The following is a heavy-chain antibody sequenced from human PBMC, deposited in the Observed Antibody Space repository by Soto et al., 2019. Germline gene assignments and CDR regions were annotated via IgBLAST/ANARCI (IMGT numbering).Heavy chain of an antibody. CDR3: AKVRGEIIRGDYYGSD. CDR1: GFTFSSYA. CDR2: ISGSGGST. D-gene: IGHD3-10*01. J-gene: IGHJ4*02. Sequence: EVQLLESGGGLVQPGGSLRLSCAASGFTFSSYAMSWVRQAPGKGLEWVSAISGSGGSTYYADSVKGRFTISRDNSKNTLYQQMNSLRAEDTAVYYCAKVRGEIIRGDYYGSDWGQGTLVTVSS. V-gene: IGHV3-23*01.